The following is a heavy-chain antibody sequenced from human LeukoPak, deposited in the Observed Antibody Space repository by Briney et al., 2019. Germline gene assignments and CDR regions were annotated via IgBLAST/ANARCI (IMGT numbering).Heavy chain of an antibody. Sequence: KPSETLSLTCTVSGGSISSYYWSWIRQPPGKGLEWIGYIYYSGSTNYNPSLKSRVTISVDTSKNQFSLKLSSVTAADTAVYYCARRVRGVLNWFDPWGQGTLVTVSS. J-gene: IGHJ5*02. CDR3: ARRVRGVLNWFDP. CDR1: GGSISSYY. V-gene: IGHV4-59*01. CDR2: IYYSGST. D-gene: IGHD3-10*01.